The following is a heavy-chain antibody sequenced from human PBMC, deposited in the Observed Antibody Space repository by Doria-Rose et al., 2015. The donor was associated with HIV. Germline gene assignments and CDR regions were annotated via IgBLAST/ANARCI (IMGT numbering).Heavy chain of an antibody. CDR2: ISSSGTT. J-gene: IGHJ4*02. D-gene: IGHD3-10*01. V-gene: IGHV4-30-4*01. CDR3: ARARNCGFPHFFDF. CDR1: GDSISSGDSF. Sequence: QVQLQESGPGLVRPSQTLSLTCTVSGDSISSGDSFWSWIRQPPGQGPEWIGYISSSGTTYYYPSLRGRLTISLDASKNQFSLNLNSVTAADTAVYYCARARNCGFPHFFDFWGQGTLVTVSS.